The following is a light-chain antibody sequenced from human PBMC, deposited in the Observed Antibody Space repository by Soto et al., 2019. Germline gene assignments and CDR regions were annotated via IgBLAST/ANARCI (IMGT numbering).Light chain of an antibody. J-gene: IGLJ1*01. CDR3: SSYAGSALFV. V-gene: IGLV2-8*01. CDR2: EVS. CDR1: SSDVGGCNY. Sequence: QSALTQPPSASGSPGQSVTISCTGTSSDVGGCNYVSWYQQHPGKAPKLMIYEVSKRPSGVPDRFSGSKSGNTASLTVSGLQAEDEADYYCSSYAGSALFVFGTGTKLTVL.